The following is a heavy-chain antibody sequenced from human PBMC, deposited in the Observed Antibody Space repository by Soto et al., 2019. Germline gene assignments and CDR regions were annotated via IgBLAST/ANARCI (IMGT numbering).Heavy chain of an antibody. CDR3: ARGRSRLLWFGELLGY. D-gene: IGHD3-10*01. CDR2: INHSGST. Sequence: SETLSLTCAVYGGSFSGYYWSWIRQPPGKGLEWIGEINHSGSTNYNPSLKSRVTISVDTSKNQFSLKLSSVTAADTAVYYCARGRSRLLWFGELLGYWGQGTLVTVSS. V-gene: IGHV4-34*01. J-gene: IGHJ4*02. CDR1: GGSFSGYY.